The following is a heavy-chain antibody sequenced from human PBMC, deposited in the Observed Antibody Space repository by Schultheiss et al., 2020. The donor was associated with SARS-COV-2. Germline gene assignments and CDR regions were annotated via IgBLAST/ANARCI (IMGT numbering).Heavy chain of an antibody. D-gene: IGHD2-15*01. V-gene: IGHV3-21*01. J-gene: IGHJ6*02. CDR3: AGLQGVVAATWEYYGMDV. CDR2: ISSSSSYI. CDR1: GFTFSGHA. Sequence: GESLKISCAASGFTFSGHAMTWVRQAPGKGLEWVSSISSSSSYIYYADSVKGRFTISRDNAKNSLYLQMNSLRAEDTAVYYCAGLQGVVAATWEYYGMDVWGQGTTVTVSS.